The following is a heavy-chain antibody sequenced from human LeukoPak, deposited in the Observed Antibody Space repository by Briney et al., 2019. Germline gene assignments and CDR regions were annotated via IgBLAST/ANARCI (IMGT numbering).Heavy chain of an antibody. CDR2: ISGSSDST. CDR3: ARGSGRKSFDY. CDR1: GFTFSNYA. Sequence: GGSLRLSCSASGFTFSNYAMSWVRQAPGKGLERVSAISGSSDSTYYADSVKGRFTISRDNSRNTLYLQLNSLRAEDTAVYFCARGSGRKSFDYWGQGTLVTVSS. D-gene: IGHD3-16*01. J-gene: IGHJ4*02. V-gene: IGHV3-23*01.